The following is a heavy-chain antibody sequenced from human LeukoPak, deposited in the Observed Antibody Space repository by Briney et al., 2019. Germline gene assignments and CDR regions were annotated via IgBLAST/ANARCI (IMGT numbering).Heavy chain of an antibody. J-gene: IGHJ6*03. Sequence: SETLSLTCAVSGDSMSSGDYSWSWIRQPPGKGLESIGYISDSGSTHYNPSLKSRVTISVDTSKNQFSLRLNSVTAADTAVYYCARVDRFLGYSYGFAPESYYYYMDVWGTGTTVTVSS. V-gene: IGHV4-30-4*07. CDR2: ISDSGST. CDR1: GDSMSSGDYS. CDR3: ARVDRFLGYSYGFAPESYYYYMDV. D-gene: IGHD5-18*01.